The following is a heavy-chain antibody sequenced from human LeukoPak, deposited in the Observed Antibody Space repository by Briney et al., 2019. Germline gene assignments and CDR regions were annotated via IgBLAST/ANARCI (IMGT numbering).Heavy chain of an antibody. D-gene: IGHD2-15*01. J-gene: IGHJ4*02. V-gene: IGHV4-59*01. CDR2: IYYSGST. CDR1: GGSISSYY. Sequence: SETLSLTCTVSGGSISSYYWSRIRQPPGKGPEWIGYIYYSGSTNYNPSLKSRVTISVDTSKNQFSLKLSSVTAADTAVYYCARDPGYCSGGSCYFDYWGQGTLVTVSS. CDR3: ARDPGYCSGGSCYFDY.